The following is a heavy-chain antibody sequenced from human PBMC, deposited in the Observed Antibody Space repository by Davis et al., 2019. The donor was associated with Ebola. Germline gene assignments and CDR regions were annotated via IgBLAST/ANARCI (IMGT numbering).Heavy chain of an antibody. Sequence: GESLKISCAASGFPFSSYSMNWVRQAPAKVLEWVASISSSSSYIYYADSVKGRFTISRDNAKNSLYLQMNSLRAEDTAVYYCAREKAAVHFDYWGQGTLVTVSS. V-gene: IGHV3-21*01. CDR1: GFPFSSYS. D-gene: IGHD2-15*01. CDR3: AREKAAVHFDY. CDR2: ISSSSSYI. J-gene: IGHJ4*02.